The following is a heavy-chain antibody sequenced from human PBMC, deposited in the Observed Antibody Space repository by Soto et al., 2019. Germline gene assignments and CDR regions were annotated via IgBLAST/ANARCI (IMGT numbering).Heavy chain of an antibody. D-gene: IGHD6-13*01. V-gene: IGHV2-5*01. CDR2: IYWNDDK. CDR1: GFSLSTSGVG. CDR3: VRKGSQLVLYWYFNL. Sequence: SGPTLVNPTQTLTLTCTFSGFSLSTSGVGVGWIRQPPGKALEWLALIYWNDDKHYRQSLKSRFTMTMYTSKKQVVLTMTNMDVVDTTTYYCVRKGSQLVLYWYFNLLGRCTMVTVSS. J-gene: IGHJ2*01.